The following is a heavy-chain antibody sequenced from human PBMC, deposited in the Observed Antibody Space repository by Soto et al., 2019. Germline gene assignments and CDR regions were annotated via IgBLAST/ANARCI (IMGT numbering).Heavy chain of an antibody. CDR3: AKEARPVRATGLDY. Sequence: GVSLRLSCAASGFTFSSYWMSWVRQAPGKGLEWVAVISYDGIVKYYADSVEGRFTISRDNSKNTLYLQMNSLRAEDTSVYYCAKEARPVRATGLDYWGQGTLVTVSS. V-gene: IGHV3-30*18. D-gene: IGHD1-26*01. CDR2: ISYDGIVK. J-gene: IGHJ4*02. CDR1: GFTFSSYW.